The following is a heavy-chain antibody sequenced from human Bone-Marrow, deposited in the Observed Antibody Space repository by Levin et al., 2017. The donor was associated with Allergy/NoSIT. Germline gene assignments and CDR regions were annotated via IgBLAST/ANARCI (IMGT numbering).Heavy chain of an antibody. CDR2: TKTSGFT. CDR1: GGSTRGFY. J-gene: IGHJ4*02. CDR3: ARWDSTRTFFDY. Sequence: SDTLSLTCNVSGGSTRGFYWHWIRQPAGKGLEWIGRTKTSGFTNYTPSLPLLFTLSLDTSRNHFSLRLNSVTAADTAVYYCARWDSTRTFFDYWSQGTLVTVSS. V-gene: IGHV4-4*07. D-gene: IGHD1-26*01.